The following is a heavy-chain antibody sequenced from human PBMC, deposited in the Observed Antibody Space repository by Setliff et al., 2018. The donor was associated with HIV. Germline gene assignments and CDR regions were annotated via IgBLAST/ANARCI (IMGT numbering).Heavy chain of an antibody. CDR3: AKAKWLPRNSFYYYMDV. D-gene: IGHD6-19*01. CDR2: ISWNGKII. Sequence: ETLSLTCTVSGGSISSGSYYWSWVRQVPGKGLEWVSGISWNGKIIGYGDSVRGRFTISRDDAKNSLYLQMNSLRAEDTGLYYCAKAKWLPRNSFYYYMDVWGKGTTVTVSS. V-gene: IGHV3-20*04. CDR1: GGSISSGSYY. J-gene: IGHJ6*03.